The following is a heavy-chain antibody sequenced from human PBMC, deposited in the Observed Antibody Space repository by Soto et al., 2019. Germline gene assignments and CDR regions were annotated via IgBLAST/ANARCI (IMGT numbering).Heavy chain of an antibody. CDR2: IIPVFGTP. Sequence: QVQLVQSGAEVKKPGSSVKVSCKASGGSLSNDGISWVRQAPGQGLEWMGAIIPVFGTPNYAQKFQDRVTITADESTSTVYMEVRRLTSEDTAVYYCARGDATKIVVTTYYAMDVWGQGTTVTVSS. CDR3: ARGDATKIVVTTYYAMDV. V-gene: IGHV1-69*12. J-gene: IGHJ6*02. D-gene: IGHD3-22*01. CDR1: GGSLSNDG.